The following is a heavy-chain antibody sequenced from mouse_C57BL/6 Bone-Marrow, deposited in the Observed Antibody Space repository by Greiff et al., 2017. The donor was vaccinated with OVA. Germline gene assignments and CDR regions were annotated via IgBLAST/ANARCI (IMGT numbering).Heavy chain of an antibody. CDR2: INPNNGGT. J-gene: IGHJ4*01. CDR3: ARAYDFYAMDY. D-gene: IGHD6-5*01. Sequence: VQLQQSGPELVKPGASVKISCKASGYTFTDYYMNWVKQSHGKSLEWIGDINPNNGGTSYNQKFKGKATLTVDKSSSTAYMELRSLTSEDSAVYYCARAYDFYAMDYWGQGTSVTVSS. CDR1: GYTFTDYY. V-gene: IGHV1-26*01.